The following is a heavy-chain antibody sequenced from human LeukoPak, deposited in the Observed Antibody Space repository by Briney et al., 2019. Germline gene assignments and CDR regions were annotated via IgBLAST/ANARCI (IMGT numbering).Heavy chain of an antibody. CDR2: IYYNGNT. J-gene: IGHJ4*02. CDR3: ARDNPHGGYDLDY. V-gene: IGHV4-59*01. Sequence: SETLSLTCTVSGGSMSSYYWSWIRQPPGKGLEWVGYIYYNGNTNYNPSLKSRVTISVDTSKNQFSLRLNSVTAADTAVYYCARDNPHGGYDLDYWGQGTLVTVSS. CDR1: GGSMSSYY. D-gene: IGHD5-12*01.